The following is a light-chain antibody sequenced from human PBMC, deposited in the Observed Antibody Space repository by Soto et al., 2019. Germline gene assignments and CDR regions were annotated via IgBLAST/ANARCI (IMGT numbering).Light chain of an antibody. CDR1: GSDVGGYDF. CDR2: DVS. J-gene: IGLJ2*01. CDR3: CSFATSNTVV. V-gene: IGLV2-11*01. Sequence: QPVLTQPRSVSGSPGQSVTISCTGTGSDVGGYDFVSWYQQHPGKAPKLMIYDVSQRPSGVPDRFSGSKSGSTASLTISGLQADDEADYFCCSFATSNTVVFGGGTQLTVL.